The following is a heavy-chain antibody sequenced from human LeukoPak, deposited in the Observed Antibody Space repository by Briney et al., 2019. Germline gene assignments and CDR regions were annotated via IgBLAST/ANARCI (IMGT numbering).Heavy chain of an antibody. CDR1: GYTFTSYD. D-gene: IGHD1-26*01. CDR3: ARVTGSIDY. CDR2: INLNSGNT. J-gene: IGHJ4*02. Sequence: ASVKVSCKASGYTFTSYDINWVRQATGQGLERMGWINLNSGNTGYAQNFQGRLTVTRDTSINTAYMELSTLRSEDTAIYYCARVTGSIDYWGQGTLVTVSS. V-gene: IGHV1-8*01.